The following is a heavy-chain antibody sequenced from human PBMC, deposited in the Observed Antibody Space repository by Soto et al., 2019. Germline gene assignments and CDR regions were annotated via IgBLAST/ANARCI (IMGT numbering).Heavy chain of an antibody. J-gene: IGHJ6*02. D-gene: IGHD2-21*02. CDR3: ARDDHHIVVVTSVKLLGDYYYGMDV. CDR1: GGTFSSYA. Sequence: GASVKVSCKASGGTFSSYAISWVRQAPGQGLEWMGGIIPIFGTANYAQKFQGRVTITADESTSTAYMELSSLRSEDTAVYYCARDDHHIVVVTSVKLLGDYYYGMDVWGQGTTVPVSS. V-gene: IGHV1-69*13. CDR2: IIPIFGTA.